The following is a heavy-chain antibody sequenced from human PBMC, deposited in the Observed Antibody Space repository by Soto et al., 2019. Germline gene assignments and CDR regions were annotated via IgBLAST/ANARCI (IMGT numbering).Heavy chain of an antibody. CDR3: ARALGTYYYDSSGWYFDL. Sequence: QVQLVESGGGLVKPGGSLRLSCAASGFTFSDYYMSWIRQAPGKGLEWVSYISSSSSYTNYADSVKGRFTISRDNAKNSLYLQMNSLRAEDTAGYYCARALGTYYYDSSGWYFDLWGRGTLVTVSS. J-gene: IGHJ2*01. D-gene: IGHD3-22*01. CDR1: GFTFSDYY. V-gene: IGHV3-11*05. CDR2: ISSSSSYT.